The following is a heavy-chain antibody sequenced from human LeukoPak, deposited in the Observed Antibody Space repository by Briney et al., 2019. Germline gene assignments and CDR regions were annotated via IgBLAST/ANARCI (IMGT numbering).Heavy chain of an antibody. CDR2: ISYEGSNK. CDR3: AKDRRQALLWFGELAWQDSYYGMDV. V-gene: IGHV3-30*18. CDR1: GFTFSRYG. D-gene: IGHD3-10*01. J-gene: IGHJ6*02. Sequence: RGSMRLSCAAAGFTFSRYGMHWVRQAPGKGLEWVAVISYEGSNKYYGDSVKGRFTISRDNSKNTLYLQMNSLRAEDTAVYYCAKDRRQALLWFGELAWQDSYYGMDVWGQGTTVTVSS.